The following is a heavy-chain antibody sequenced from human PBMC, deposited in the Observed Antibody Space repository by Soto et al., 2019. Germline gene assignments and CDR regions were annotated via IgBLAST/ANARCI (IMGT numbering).Heavy chain of an antibody. V-gene: IGHV3-30*18. Sequence: QPGGSLRLSCAASGFTFSSYGMHWVRQAPGKGLEWVAVISYDGSNKYYADSVKGRFTISRDNSKNTLYLQMNSLRAEDTAVYYCAKEAGYCSSTSCDWMYFDYWGQGTLVTVSS. J-gene: IGHJ4*02. CDR3: AKEAGYCSSTSCDWMYFDY. CDR2: ISYDGSNK. CDR1: GFTFSSYG. D-gene: IGHD2-2*01.